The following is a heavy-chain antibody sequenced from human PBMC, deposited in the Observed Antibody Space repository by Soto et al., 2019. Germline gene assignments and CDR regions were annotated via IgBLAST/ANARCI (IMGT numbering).Heavy chain of an antibody. J-gene: IGHJ3*02. D-gene: IGHD1-26*01. CDR2: LGVYSGST. Sequence: QAPLVQSGVEVKKPGASVKVSCKASGYPFSSNGISWVRQAPGRGLEWMGWLGVYSGSTNYAQKFQGRVSMTTDTSTSTAYMELRSLRSDDTAVYFCAREGGPTTADAFDIWGQGTMVVVST. CDR1: GYPFSSNG. V-gene: IGHV1-18*04. CDR3: AREGGPTTADAFDI.